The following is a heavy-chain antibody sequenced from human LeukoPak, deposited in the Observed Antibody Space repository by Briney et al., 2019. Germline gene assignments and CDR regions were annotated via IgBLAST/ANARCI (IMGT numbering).Heavy chain of an antibody. CDR3: ARDPPGIAASVSGG. CDR1: GFPFRNNY. V-gene: IGHV3-53*01. CDR2: IYSGGTT. D-gene: IGHD6-13*01. J-gene: IGHJ4*02. Sequence: PGGPLNLSFKASGFPFRNNYMNWVRQAPGKGLEWVALIYSGGTTNYADSVKGRFTISRDNSKNTLYLQMTNVRVEDTAVYYCARDPPGIAASVSGGWGQGTLVTVSS.